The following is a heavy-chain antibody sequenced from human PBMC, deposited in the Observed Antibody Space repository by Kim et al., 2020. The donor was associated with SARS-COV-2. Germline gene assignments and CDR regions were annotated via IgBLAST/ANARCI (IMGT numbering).Heavy chain of an antibody. V-gene: IGHV3-23*01. Sequence: GGSLRLSCAASGFTFSSYAMSWVRQAPGKGLEWVSAISGSGGSTYYADSVKGRFTISRDNSKNTLYLQMNSLRAEDTAVYYCARLYCSGGSCYTALNWFDPWGQGTLVTVSS. CDR1: GFTFSSYA. D-gene: IGHD2-15*01. J-gene: IGHJ5*02. CDR2: ISGSGGST. CDR3: ARLYCSGGSCYTALNWFDP.